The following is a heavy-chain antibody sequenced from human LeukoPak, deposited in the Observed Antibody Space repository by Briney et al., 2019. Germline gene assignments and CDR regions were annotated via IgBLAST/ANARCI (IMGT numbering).Heavy chain of an antibody. CDR1: GFTFSSYA. V-gene: IGHV3-23*01. J-gene: IGHJ4*02. D-gene: IGHD6-13*01. CDR2: ISASGGST. CDR3: ARDPSGGYERYYFDY. Sequence: GGSLRLSCAASGFTFSSYAMTWVRQAPGKGLEWVSVISASGGSTYYRDSVKGRFTISRDNSKNTLNLQMTSLRAEDTAVYYCARDPSGGYERYYFDYWGQGTLVTVSS.